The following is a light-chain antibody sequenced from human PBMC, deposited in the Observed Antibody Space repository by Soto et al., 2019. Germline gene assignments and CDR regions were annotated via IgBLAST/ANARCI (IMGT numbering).Light chain of an antibody. J-gene: IGKJ1*01. CDR1: ESISSW. V-gene: IGKV1-5*03. CDR2: KAS. Sequence: DIQMTQSPSTLSASVGDRVTITCRASESISSWLAWYQQKPGKAPNLLIYKASSLKSGVPSRFSGSGSGTEFTLSINSLQPDDFATYYCQQYNSYWTFGQGTKVDIK. CDR3: QQYNSYWT.